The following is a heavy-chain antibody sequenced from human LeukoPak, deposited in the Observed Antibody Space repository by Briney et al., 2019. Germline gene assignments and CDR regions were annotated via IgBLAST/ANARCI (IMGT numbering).Heavy chain of an antibody. Sequence: AGASLKISCDGSGYKFTSYWVGCARQRPGKGLEWMGIIQPDDSESIYSPSFRGHVTMSADKSISTAYLQWHSLQASDTAMYYCARRLGPYIDNWTDAFDVWGQGAMVIVS. CDR1: GYKFTSYW. J-gene: IGHJ3*01. CDR2: IQPDDSES. D-gene: IGHD1-1*01. CDR3: ARRLGPYIDNWTDAFDV. V-gene: IGHV5-51*01.